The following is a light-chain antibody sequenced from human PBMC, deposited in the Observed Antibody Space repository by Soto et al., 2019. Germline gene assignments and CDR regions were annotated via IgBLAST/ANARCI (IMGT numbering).Light chain of an antibody. Sequence: DIQMTQSPSFVSASVGDRVTIACRASQDISRWLAWYQQKPGKAPKVLIYAASSLQSGVPSRFSGSGSGTDFALSISGLQPGDSASDLFQRGDSFPLAFGGVKKVELK. CDR2: AAS. V-gene: IGKV1-12*01. CDR3: QRGDSFPLA. CDR1: QDISRW. J-gene: IGKJ4*01.